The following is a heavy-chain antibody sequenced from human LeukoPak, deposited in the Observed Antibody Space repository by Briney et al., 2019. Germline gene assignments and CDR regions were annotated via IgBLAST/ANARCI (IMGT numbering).Heavy chain of an antibody. J-gene: IGHJ4*02. Sequence: GGSLRLSCAASGFTFSSYSMNWVRQAPGKGLEWLSSITGSSGSMYYADSVKGRVTISRDNAKNSLCLQMNSLRDEDTAVYYCVRGLYCTGGSCLFDYWGQGTLVTVSS. CDR3: VRGLYCTGGSCLFDY. CDR2: ITGSSGSM. V-gene: IGHV3-48*02. D-gene: IGHD2-15*01. CDR1: GFTFSSYS.